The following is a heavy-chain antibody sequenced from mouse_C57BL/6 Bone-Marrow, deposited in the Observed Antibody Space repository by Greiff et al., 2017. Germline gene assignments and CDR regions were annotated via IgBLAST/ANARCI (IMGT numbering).Heavy chain of an antibody. V-gene: IGHV1-66*01. Sequence: QVQLQQSGPELVKPGASVTISCKASGYSFTSYYIHWVKQRPGQGLEWIGWIYPGSGNTKYNEKFKGKATLTADTSSSTAYMQPSSLTSEDSAVYYCARSGSDAMDYWGQGTSVTVAS. CDR1: GYSFTSYY. D-gene: IGHD3-1*01. CDR2: IYPGSGNT. CDR3: ARSGSDAMDY. J-gene: IGHJ4*01.